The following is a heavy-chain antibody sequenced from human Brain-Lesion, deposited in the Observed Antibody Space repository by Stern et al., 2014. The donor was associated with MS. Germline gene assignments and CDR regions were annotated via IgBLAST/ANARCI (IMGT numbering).Heavy chain of an antibody. V-gene: IGHV1-24*01. CDR3: ATDRDDFRSGYSAPTKGYGLDV. D-gene: IGHD3-3*01. J-gene: IGHJ6*02. Sequence: VQLVQSGAEVKKPGASVKVSCKVSGYTLTELSMHWVRQAPGKGLEWMGGLDPEDGERIYAQKFQGRVPMTEDTSTDTAYMELSSLRSEDTAVYYCATDRDDFRSGYSAPTKGYGLDVWGQGTTVTVTS. CDR2: LDPEDGER. CDR1: GYTLTELS.